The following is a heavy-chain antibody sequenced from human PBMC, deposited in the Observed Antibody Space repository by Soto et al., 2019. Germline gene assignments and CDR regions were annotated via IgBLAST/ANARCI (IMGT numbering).Heavy chain of an antibody. CDR1: GGSISSSSYY. Sequence: QLLESGPGLVKPSETLSLTCTVSGGSISSSSYYWGWIRQPPGKGLEWIGSIYYSGSTYYNPSLKSRVTISVDTSKNQFSLKLSSVTAADTAVYYCMVGYYDSSGYYSLDYWGQGTLVTVSS. J-gene: IGHJ4*02. CDR2: IYYSGST. CDR3: MVGYYDSSGYYSLDY. D-gene: IGHD3-22*01. V-gene: IGHV4-39*01.